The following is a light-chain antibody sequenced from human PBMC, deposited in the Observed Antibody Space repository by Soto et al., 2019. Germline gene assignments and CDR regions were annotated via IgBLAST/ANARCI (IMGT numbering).Light chain of an antibody. V-gene: IGLV1-40*01. CDR2: ANT. CDR1: TSNIGAGYD. CDR3: QSYDIKLSSPV. J-gene: IGLJ2*01. Sequence: QSVLTQPRSVSGAPGQRVTISCAGNTSNIGAGYDVHWYQQFPGTAPRLVIHANTNRPSGVPDRFSGSKSGTSASLAITGLQADDEADYHCQSYDIKLSSPVFGGGTKVTVL.